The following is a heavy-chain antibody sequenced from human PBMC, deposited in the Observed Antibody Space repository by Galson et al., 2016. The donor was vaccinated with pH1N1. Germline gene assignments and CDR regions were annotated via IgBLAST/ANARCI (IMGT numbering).Heavy chain of an antibody. V-gene: IGHV3-23*01. CDR2: IGSIARET. CDR3: ARSRNLDV. Sequence: SLRLSCAASGFIFTNYGFSWVRQAPGMGLEWISVIGSIARETSYAGSVKGRFTISRDNSKNTVYLEMNSLRAEDTAVYHCARSRNLDVWGQGTAVTVS. D-gene: IGHD1-14*01. J-gene: IGHJ6*02. CDR1: GFIFTNYG.